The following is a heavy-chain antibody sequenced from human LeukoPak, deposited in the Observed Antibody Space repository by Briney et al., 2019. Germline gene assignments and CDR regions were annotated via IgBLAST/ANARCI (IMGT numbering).Heavy chain of an antibody. CDR3: ARVGYSYGFKGYFDL. CDR1: GGSISSYY. D-gene: IGHD5-18*01. CDR2: IYHSGST. J-gene: IGHJ2*01. Sequence: PSETLSLTCTVSGGSISSYYWSWIRQPPGKGLEWIGSIYHSGSTYYNPSLKSRVTISVDTSKNQFSLKLSSVTAADTAVYYCARVGYSYGFKGYFDLWGRGTLVTVSS. V-gene: IGHV4-38-2*02.